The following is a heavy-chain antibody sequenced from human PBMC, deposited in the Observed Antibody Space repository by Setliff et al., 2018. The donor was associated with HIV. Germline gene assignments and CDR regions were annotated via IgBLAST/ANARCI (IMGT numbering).Heavy chain of an antibody. J-gene: IGHJ3*02. D-gene: IGHD3-10*01. V-gene: IGHV4-61*02. CDR2: LYTSGST. Sequence: TLSLTCTVSGGSISSGSYYWSWIRQPAGKGLEWIGRLYTSGSTNYSPSLKSRVTISVDTSKNQFSLKLSSVTAADTAVYYCARYYYGSGSRRGTFDIWGQGTMVTVSS. CDR1: GGSISSGSYY. CDR3: ARYYYGSGSRRGTFDI.